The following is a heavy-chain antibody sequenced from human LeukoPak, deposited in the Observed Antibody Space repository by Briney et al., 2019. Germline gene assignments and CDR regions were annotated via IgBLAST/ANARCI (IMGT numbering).Heavy chain of an antibody. CDR2: IYYSGST. CDR3: ARERSAPPYAFDI. V-gene: IGHV4-30-4*08. Sequence: SETLSLTCTVSGGSISSGDYYSGWSRQPPGKGLGWIGYIYYSGSTYYNPSLKSRVTISVDTSKNQFSLKLSSVTAADTAVYYCARERSAPPYAFDIWGQGTLVTVSS. J-gene: IGHJ3*02. CDR1: GGSISSGDYY. D-gene: IGHD5-24*01.